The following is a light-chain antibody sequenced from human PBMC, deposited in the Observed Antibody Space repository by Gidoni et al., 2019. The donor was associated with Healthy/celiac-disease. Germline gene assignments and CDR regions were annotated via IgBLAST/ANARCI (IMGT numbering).Light chain of an antibody. V-gene: IGKV1-8*01. CDR3: QRYYSYFT. CDR1: QGISSY. Sequence: AIRMTQSPSSLPASTGDRATILGGARQGISSYLAWYQQKPGKAPKLLIYAASTLHSGVPSRFSGRGSGTYFTLTISCLQSEDCATYYCQRYYSYFTFXEXTRLXIK. CDR2: AAS. J-gene: IGKJ5*01.